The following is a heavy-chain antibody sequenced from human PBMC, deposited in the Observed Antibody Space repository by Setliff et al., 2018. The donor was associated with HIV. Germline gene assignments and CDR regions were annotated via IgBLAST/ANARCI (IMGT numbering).Heavy chain of an antibody. CDR2: IYFSGTP. J-gene: IGHJ3*02. CDR3: ASLQFTYYYDSSGFGSDPFDI. V-gene: IGHV4-39*07. CDR1: GGSINSRSYY. D-gene: IGHD3-22*01. Sequence: PSETLSLTCTVSGGSINSRSYYWAWIRQPPGKGLEWVASIYFSGTPYYNPSLKNRVTISVDTSKNQFSLKLSSVTAADTAVYYCASLQFTYYYDSSGFGSDPFDIWGQGTMVTVSS.